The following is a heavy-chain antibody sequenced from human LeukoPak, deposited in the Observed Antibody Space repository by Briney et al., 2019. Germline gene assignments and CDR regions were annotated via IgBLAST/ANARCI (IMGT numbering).Heavy chain of an antibody. CDR1: GYTFTGYY. CDR3: ARAPHSGWFVYVDY. CDR2: INPNSGGT. D-gene: IGHD6-19*01. V-gene: IGHV1-2*02. J-gene: IGHJ4*02. Sequence: ASVKVSCKASGYTFTGYYMHWVRPAPGQGLEWMGWINPNSGGTNYAQKFQGRVTMTRDTSISTAYMELSRLRSDDTAVYYCARAPHSGWFVYVDYWGQGTLVTVSS.